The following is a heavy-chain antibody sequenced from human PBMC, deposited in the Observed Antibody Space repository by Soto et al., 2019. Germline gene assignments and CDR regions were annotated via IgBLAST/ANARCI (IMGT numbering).Heavy chain of an antibody. CDR3: ASSGYSYELGDYYYYGMDV. J-gene: IGHJ6*02. V-gene: IGHV1-2*04. D-gene: IGHD5-18*01. CDR1: GYTFTGYY. Sequence: QVQLVQSGAEVKKPGASVKVSCKASGYTFTGYYMHWVRQAPGQGLEWMGWINPNSGGTNYAQKFQGWVTMTRDTSISTAYRELSRLRSDDTAVYYCASSGYSYELGDYYYYGMDVWGQGTTVTVSS. CDR2: INPNSGGT.